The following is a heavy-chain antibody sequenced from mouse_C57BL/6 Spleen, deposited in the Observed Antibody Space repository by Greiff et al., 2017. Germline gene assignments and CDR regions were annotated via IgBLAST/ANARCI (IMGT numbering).Heavy chain of an antibody. CDR3: ARRGYGNYGY. CDR2: IDPSDSYT. Sequence: VQLQQPGAELVKPGASVKLSCKASGYTFTSYWMQWVKQRPGQGLEWIGEIDPSDSYTNYNQKFKGKATLTVDTSSSTAYMQLSSLTSEDSAVYHCARRGYGNYGYWGQGTTLTVSS. J-gene: IGHJ2*01. V-gene: IGHV1-50*01. CDR1: GYTFTSYW. D-gene: IGHD2-10*02.